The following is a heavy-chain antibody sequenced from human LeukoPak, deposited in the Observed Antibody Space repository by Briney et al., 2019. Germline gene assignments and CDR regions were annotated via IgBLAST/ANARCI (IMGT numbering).Heavy chain of an antibody. J-gene: IGHJ4*02. V-gene: IGHV3-11*01. CDR1: GFTFSDYY. D-gene: IGHD6-13*01. CDR2: ISSSGSTI. CDR3: ARSEEQQPGSYFDY. Sequence: GGSLRLSCAASGFTFSDYYMSWIRQAPGKGLEWVSYISSSGSTIHYADSVKGRFTISRDNAKNSLYLQMNSLRAEDTAVYYCARSEEQQPGSYFDYWGQGTLVTVSS.